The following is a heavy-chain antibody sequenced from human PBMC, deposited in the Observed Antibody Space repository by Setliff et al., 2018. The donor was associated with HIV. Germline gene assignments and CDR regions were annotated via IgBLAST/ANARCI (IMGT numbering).Heavy chain of an antibody. CDR3: ARDIWAYGLMGS. CDR2: IYYSGST. D-gene: IGHD4-17*01. CDR1: GGSIGSDY. Sequence: LSLTCTVSGGSIGSDYWSWIRQPPGKGLEWIGYIYYSGSTNYNPSLESRVTISVATSKNQFSLKLNSVTAADTAVYYCARDIWAYGLMGSWGQGTLVTVSS. J-gene: IGHJ5*02. V-gene: IGHV4-59*12.